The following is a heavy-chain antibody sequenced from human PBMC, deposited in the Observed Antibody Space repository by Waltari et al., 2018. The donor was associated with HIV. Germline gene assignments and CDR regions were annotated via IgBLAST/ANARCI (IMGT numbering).Heavy chain of an antibody. CDR1: GFTFRSYS. J-gene: IGHJ6*02. CDR3: ARDDYGMDV. Sequence: EVQLVESGGDLVQPGGSLRLSCAASGFTFRSYSLNWVRQAPGKGLEWVSYISSSSSTIYYADSVKGRFTISRDNAKNSLYLQMNSLRAEDTAVYYCARDDYGMDVWGQGTTVTVSS. CDR2: ISSSSSTI. V-gene: IGHV3-48*04.